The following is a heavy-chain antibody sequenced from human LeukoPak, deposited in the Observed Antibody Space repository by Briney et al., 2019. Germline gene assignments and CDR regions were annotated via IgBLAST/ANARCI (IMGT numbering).Heavy chain of an antibody. D-gene: IGHD1-26*01. Sequence: GGSLRLSCAASGFTFSSYGMHWVRQAPGKGLEWVAVIWYDGSNKYYADSVKGRFTISRDNSKNTLYLQMNSLRAEDTAVYYCAREVRVGAFRFDYWGQGTLVTVSS. J-gene: IGHJ4*02. CDR3: AREVRVGAFRFDY. V-gene: IGHV3-33*01. CDR1: GFTFSSYG. CDR2: IWYDGSNK.